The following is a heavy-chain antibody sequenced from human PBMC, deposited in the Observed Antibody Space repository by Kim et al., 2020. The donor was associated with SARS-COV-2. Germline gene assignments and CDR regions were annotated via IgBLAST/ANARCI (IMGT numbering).Heavy chain of an antibody. CDR1: GGSISSGGYY. J-gene: IGHJ4*02. D-gene: IGHD5-18*01. Sequence: SETLSLTCTVSGGSISSGGYYWSWIRQHPGKGLEWIGYIYYSGSTYYNPSLKSRVTISVDTSKNQFSLKLSSVTAADTAVYYCARTVSIPTWIQLWYYFDYWGQGTLVTVSS. CDR3: ARTVSIPTWIQLWYYFDY. CDR2: IYYSGST. V-gene: IGHV4-31*03.